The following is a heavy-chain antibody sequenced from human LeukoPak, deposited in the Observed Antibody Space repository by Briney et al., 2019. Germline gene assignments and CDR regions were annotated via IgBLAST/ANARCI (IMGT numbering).Heavy chain of an antibody. CDR1: GYSFTSYW. D-gene: IGHD2-2*01. Sequence: GASLQISCKGSGYSFTSYWIGWVRQLPGKGLEWMGIIYPGDSDTRYSPSFQGRVTISADKSISTAYLQWSSLKASDTAMYYCARVVPAATTHDYWGQGTLVTVSS. CDR2: IYPGDSDT. CDR3: ARVVPAATTHDY. J-gene: IGHJ4*02. V-gene: IGHV5-51*01.